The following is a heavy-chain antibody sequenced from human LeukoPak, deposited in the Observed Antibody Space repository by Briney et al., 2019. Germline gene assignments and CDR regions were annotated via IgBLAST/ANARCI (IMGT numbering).Heavy chain of an antibody. CDR1: DGSISSYY. V-gene: IGHV4-59*01. CDR2: IYYSGST. D-gene: IGHD5-24*01. CDR3: ARNRMATIVHDAYDI. Sequence: SETLSLTCTVSDGSISSYYWSWIRQPPGKGLKWIGYIYYSGSTNYNPSLKSRVTISVDTSKNQFSLKLSSVTAADTAVYYCARNRMATIVHDAYDIWGQGTMVTVSS. J-gene: IGHJ3*02.